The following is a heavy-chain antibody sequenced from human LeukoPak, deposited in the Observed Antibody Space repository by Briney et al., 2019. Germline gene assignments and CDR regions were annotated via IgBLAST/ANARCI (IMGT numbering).Heavy chain of an antibody. J-gene: IGHJ4*02. V-gene: IGHV1-2*02. CDR1: GYTFSGYY. CDR3: ARGGYSGTEKPNDY. CDR2: INPNSGGT. D-gene: IGHD1-26*01. Sequence: ASVKGSCKASGYTFSGYYMHWVRQAPGQGLEWMGWINPNSGGTYYTQKFEGRVTMTRDTSISTAYMELSSLRSDDTAVYYCARGGYSGTEKPNDYWGQGTLVTVSS.